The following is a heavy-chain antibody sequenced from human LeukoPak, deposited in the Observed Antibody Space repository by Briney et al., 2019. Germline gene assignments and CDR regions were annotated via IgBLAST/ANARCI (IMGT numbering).Heavy chain of an antibody. V-gene: IGHV1-2*02. CDR1: GYTFTGYY. CDR3: ARGSMVRGVIIQGVNY. Sequence: ASVKVSCKASGYTFTGYYMHWVRQAPGQGLEWMGWINPNSGGTNYAQKFQGRVTMTRDTSISTAYMELSRLRSDDTAVYYCARGSMVRGVIIQGVNYWGQGTLVTVSS. CDR2: INPNSGGT. D-gene: IGHD3-10*01. J-gene: IGHJ4*02.